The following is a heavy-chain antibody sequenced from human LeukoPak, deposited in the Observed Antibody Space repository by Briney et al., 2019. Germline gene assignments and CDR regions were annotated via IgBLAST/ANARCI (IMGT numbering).Heavy chain of an antibody. D-gene: IGHD6-19*01. J-gene: IGHJ4*02. CDR1: IGLYRSGHYY. Sequence: SQTLSLTCTVSIGLYRSGHYYCSWIRQPAGKVLVWIGRIYTSGSTNYNPSLKSRVTKSLDTSKNQFSLKLSSATAADTAVYYCTRKQWVEYYFDSWGQGTLVTVSS. CDR3: TRKQWVEYYFDS. V-gene: IGHV4-61*02. CDR2: IYTSGST.